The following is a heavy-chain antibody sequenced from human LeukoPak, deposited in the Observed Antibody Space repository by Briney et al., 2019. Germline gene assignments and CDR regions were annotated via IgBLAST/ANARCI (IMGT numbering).Heavy chain of an antibody. CDR3: AKDETWSFDY. V-gene: IGHV3-30*02. CDR1: GFTLTSYG. Sequence: PGGSLRLSCAASGFTLTSYGMHWVRQPPGKGLEWVAFMREDGSDIYYADSVKGRFTISRDNSKNTLYLQMNSLRPEDTAVYYCAKDETWSFDYWGQGTLVTVSS. J-gene: IGHJ4*02. CDR2: MREDGSDI.